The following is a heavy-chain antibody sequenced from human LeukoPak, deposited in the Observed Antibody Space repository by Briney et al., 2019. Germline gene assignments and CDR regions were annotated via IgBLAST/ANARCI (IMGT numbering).Heavy chain of an antibody. CDR2: IYYNGNT. Sequence: SETLSLTCTVSGGSINNNYWSWFRQSPGKGLEWIGYIYYNGNTNYNTSLESRVTISVGTSKNQIHLRLSSVTAADTAVYYCARGGWSQDYWGQGTLVTVSS. J-gene: IGHJ4*02. D-gene: IGHD6-19*01. CDR1: GGSINNNY. V-gene: IGHV4-59*01. CDR3: ARGGWSQDY.